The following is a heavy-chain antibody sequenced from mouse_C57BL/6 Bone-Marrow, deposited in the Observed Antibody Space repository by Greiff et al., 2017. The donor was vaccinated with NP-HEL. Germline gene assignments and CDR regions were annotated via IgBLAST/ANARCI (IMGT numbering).Heavy chain of an antibody. CDR2: ISSGGSYT. CDR1: GFTFSSYG. J-gene: IGHJ4*01. D-gene: IGHD1-1*01. V-gene: IGHV5-6*01. Sequence: EVNLVESGGDLVKPGGSLKLSCAASGFTFSSYGMSWVRQTPDKRLEWVATISSGGSYTYYPDSVKGRFTISRDNAKNTLYLQMSSLKSEDTAMYYCATLRFAMDYWGQGTSVTVSS. CDR3: ATLRFAMDY.